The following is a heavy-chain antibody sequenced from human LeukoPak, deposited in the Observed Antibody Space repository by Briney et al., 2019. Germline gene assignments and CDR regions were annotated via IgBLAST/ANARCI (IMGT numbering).Heavy chain of an antibody. CDR2: ISSSSSTI. D-gene: IGHD3-10*01. CDR1: GFTFSSYS. J-gene: IGHJ3*02. V-gene: IGHV3-48*02. Sequence: GGSLRLSCAASGFTFSSYSMIWVRQAPGKGLEWVSYISSSSSTIYYADSVKGRFTISRDNAKNSLYPQMNSLRDEDTAVYYCARDLSGRYAFDIWGQGTMVTVSS. CDR3: ARDLSGRYAFDI.